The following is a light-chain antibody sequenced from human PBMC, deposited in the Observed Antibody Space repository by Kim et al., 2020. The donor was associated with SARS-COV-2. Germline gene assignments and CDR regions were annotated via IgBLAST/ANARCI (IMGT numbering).Light chain of an antibody. V-gene: IGKV1-39*01. Sequence: DIQMTQSPSSLSASVGDRVTITCRASQSITTYLNWYQQKPGKAPELLIYAASNLQSGVPSRFSGSGSGTDFTLTISSLQPEDFATYYCQQTYSAPSTFGHGTKVDIK. J-gene: IGKJ1*01. CDR3: QQTYSAPST. CDR2: AAS. CDR1: QSITTY.